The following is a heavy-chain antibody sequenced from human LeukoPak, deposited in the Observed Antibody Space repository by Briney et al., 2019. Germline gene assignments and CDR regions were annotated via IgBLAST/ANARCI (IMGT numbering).Heavy chain of an antibody. Sequence: GGSLRLSCAASGFTFSSYGMHWVRQAPGKGVEGVAFIRYDGSNKYYADSVKGRFTISRDNSKNTLYLQMNSLRAEDTAVYYCAKEKGITSSAVYYWGQGTLVTVSS. CDR2: IRYDGSNK. V-gene: IGHV3-30*02. J-gene: IGHJ4*02. D-gene: IGHD3-10*01. CDR3: AKEKGITSSAVYY. CDR1: GFTFSSYG.